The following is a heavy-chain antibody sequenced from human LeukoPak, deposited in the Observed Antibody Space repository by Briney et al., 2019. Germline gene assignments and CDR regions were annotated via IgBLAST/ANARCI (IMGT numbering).Heavy chain of an antibody. Sequence: SETLTLTCIVSGGSISSSSYYWGWIRQPPGKGLEWIGSIYYSGSTYYNPSLKSRVTISVDTSKNQFSLKLSSVTAADTAVYYCAKAGRDYYDSPGHYGMDVWGGGTTVTVSS. V-gene: IGHV4-39*01. D-gene: IGHD3-22*01. CDR2: IYYSGST. CDR1: GGSISSSSYY. J-gene: IGHJ6*04. CDR3: AKAGRDYYDSPGHYGMDV.